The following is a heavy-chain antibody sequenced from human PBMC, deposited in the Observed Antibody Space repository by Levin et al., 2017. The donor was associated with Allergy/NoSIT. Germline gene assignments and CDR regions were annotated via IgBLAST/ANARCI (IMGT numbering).Heavy chain of an antibody. J-gene: IGHJ4*02. CDR2: IGSTSSDK. D-gene: IGHD6-13*01. CDR3: VAGHSRVK. V-gene: IGHV3-21*06. CDR1: GFSFSTDA. Sequence: GESLKISCAASGFSFSTDAMNWVRQAPGKGLEWVSSIGSTSSDKYYLQSVKGRFSISRDNARDSLFLQMDSLRVEDTAVYYCVAGHSRVKWGQGTLVIVSS.